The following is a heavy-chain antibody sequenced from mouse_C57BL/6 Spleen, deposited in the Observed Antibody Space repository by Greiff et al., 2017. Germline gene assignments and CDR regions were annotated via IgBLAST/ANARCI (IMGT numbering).Heavy chain of an antibody. D-gene: IGHD1-1*01. CDR2: IDPSDSYT. CDR1: GYTFTSYW. J-gene: IGHJ4*01. Sequence: VQLQQPGAELVMPGASVKLSCKASGYTFTSYWMHWVKQRPGQGLEWIGEIDPSDSYTNYNQKFKGKSTLTVDKSSSTAYMQLSSLTSEDSAVYYCARGSSYNYAMDYWGQGTSVTVSS. CDR3: ARGSSYNYAMDY. V-gene: IGHV1-69*01.